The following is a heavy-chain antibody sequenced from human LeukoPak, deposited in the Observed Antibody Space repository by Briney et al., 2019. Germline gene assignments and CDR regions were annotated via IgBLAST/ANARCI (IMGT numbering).Heavy chain of an antibody. Sequence: PGGSLRLSCAASGFTFSSYAMSWVRQAPGKGLEWVSAISGSGGSTYYADSVKGRFTISRDNSRNTLYLQMNSLRAEDTAVYYCAKGDCSSTSCYKPPEDWGQGTLVTVSS. V-gene: IGHV3-23*01. J-gene: IGHJ4*02. CDR1: GFTFSSYA. D-gene: IGHD2-2*02. CDR3: AKGDCSSTSCYKPPED. CDR2: ISGSGGST.